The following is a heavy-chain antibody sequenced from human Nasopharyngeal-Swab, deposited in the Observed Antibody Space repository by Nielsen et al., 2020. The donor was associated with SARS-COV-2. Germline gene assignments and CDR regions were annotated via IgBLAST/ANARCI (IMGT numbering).Heavy chain of an antibody. D-gene: IGHD1-26*01. V-gene: IGHV3-48*02. Sequence: GESLKISCAASGFTFSSYSMNWVRQAPGKGLEWVSYISSSSSTIYYADSVKGRFTISRDNAKNSLYLQMNSLRDEDTAVYYCARDGVREWELLPYYYGMDVWGQGTTVTVSS. J-gene: IGHJ6*02. CDR1: GFTFSSYS. CDR3: ARDGVREWELLPYYYGMDV. CDR2: ISSSSSTI.